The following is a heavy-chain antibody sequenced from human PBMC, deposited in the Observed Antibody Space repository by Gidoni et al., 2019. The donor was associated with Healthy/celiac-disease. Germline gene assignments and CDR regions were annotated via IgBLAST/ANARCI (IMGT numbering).Heavy chain of an antibody. J-gene: IGHJ5*02. Sequence: QVQLVQSGAEVKKPGSSVNVSCKASGGTFSSYAIRWVRQAPGQGLAWMGGIIPIFGTANYAQKFQGRVTITADESTSTAYMELSSLRSEDTAVYYCARDRSGGYCSSTSCPSWFDPWGQGTLVTVSS. CDR1: GGTFSSYA. CDR3: ARDRSGGYCSSTSCPSWFDP. D-gene: IGHD2-2*01. CDR2: IIPIFGTA. V-gene: IGHV1-69*01.